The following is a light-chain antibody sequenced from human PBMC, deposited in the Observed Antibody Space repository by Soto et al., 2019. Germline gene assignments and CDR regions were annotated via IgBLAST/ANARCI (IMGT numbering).Light chain of an antibody. V-gene: IGLV1-47*01. Sequence: QSVLTQPPSASGTPGQRVTISCSGNSSNIGSHYIYWYQQLPGTAPTLLIFKTDQRPSGVPDRFSGSKSGTSASLAISGLRSEDEADYYCAAWDGSLSGPVFGGGAKVTVL. J-gene: IGLJ2*01. CDR1: SSNIGSHY. CDR2: KTD. CDR3: AAWDGSLSGPV.